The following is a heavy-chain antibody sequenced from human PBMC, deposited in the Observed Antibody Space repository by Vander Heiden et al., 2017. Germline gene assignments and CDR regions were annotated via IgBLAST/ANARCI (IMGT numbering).Heavy chain of an antibody. J-gene: IGHJ4*02. Sequence: EVQLVESGGGLVQPGRSLGLSCAASGFPFDDYAMHWVRQAPGKGLEWVSGISWHSTNIGYAGSVKGRFTISRDNAKNSLYLQMNSLRPEDTALYYCAKGLGSPSQLADYWGQGTLVTVSS. V-gene: IGHV3-9*01. CDR1: GFPFDDYA. CDR2: ISWHSTNI. CDR3: AKGLGSPSQLADY. D-gene: IGHD5-18*01.